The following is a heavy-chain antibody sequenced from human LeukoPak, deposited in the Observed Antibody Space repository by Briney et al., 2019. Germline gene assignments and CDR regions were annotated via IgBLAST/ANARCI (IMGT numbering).Heavy chain of an antibody. CDR1: GYTFTGYY. CDR3: ARGALAYCGGDCSLRYTVLPDY. Sequence: ASVKVSCKASGYTFTGYYMHWVRQAPGQGLEWMGWINPNSGGTNYAQKFQGRVTMTRDTSISTAYMELSRLRSDDTAVYYSARGALAYCGGDCSLRYTVLPDYWGQGTLVTVSS. D-gene: IGHD2-21*02. J-gene: IGHJ4*02. V-gene: IGHV1-2*02. CDR2: INPNSGGT.